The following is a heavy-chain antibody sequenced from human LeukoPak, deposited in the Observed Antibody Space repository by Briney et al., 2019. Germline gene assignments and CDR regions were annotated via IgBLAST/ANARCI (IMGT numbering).Heavy chain of an antibody. Sequence: PGRSLRLSCAASGVNFDDYAMHWVRQAPGKGLEWVSSITWGSATIAYADSVKGRFTLSRDNAKNSLYLQMTSLRPEDTAFYYCAKDAYDNSGHYFWYFDLWGRGTLVTVSS. CDR2: ITWGSATI. V-gene: IGHV3-9*01. CDR3: AKDAYDNSGHYFWYFDL. D-gene: IGHD3-22*01. J-gene: IGHJ2*01. CDR1: GVNFDDYA.